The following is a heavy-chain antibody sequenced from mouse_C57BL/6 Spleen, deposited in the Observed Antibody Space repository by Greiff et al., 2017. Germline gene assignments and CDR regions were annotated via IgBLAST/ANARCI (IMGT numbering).Heavy chain of an antibody. CDR3: ARAHYYSSSYHYFDD. J-gene: IGHJ2*01. D-gene: IGHD1-1*01. Sequence: DVKVEESGGGLVKPGGSLKLSCAASGFTFSSYAMSWVRQTPEKRLEWVATISDGGGYTYYPDNVKGRFTISRDNAKNTLYLQMSHLKSEDTAMYYCARAHYYSSSYHYFDDWGQGTTLTVSS. CDR2: ISDGGGYT. V-gene: IGHV5-4*03. CDR1: GFTFSSYA.